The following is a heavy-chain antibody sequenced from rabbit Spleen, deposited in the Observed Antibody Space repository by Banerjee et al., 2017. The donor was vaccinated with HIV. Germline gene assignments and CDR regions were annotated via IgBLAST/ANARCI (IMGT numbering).Heavy chain of an antibody. J-gene: IGHJ4*01. Sequence: QEQLEESAGGLVQPGGSLKLSCKASGFTLSSYYMNWVRQAPGKGLEWIGYIDPVFGITYYASWVNGRFTISRSTSLATVTLQVTSLTVADTATYFCAREGGILVAGAFNLWGPGTLVTVS. CDR3: AREGGILVAGAFNL. V-gene: IGHV1S47*01. D-gene: IGHD4-1*01. CDR2: IDPVFGIT. CDR1: GFTLSSYY.